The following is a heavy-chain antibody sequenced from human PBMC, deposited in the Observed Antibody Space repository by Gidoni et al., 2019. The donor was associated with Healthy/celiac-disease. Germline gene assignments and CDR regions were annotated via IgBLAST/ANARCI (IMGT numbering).Heavy chain of an antibody. D-gene: IGHD4-17*01. V-gene: IGHV3-30*18. J-gene: IGHJ4*02. Sequence: QVQLVESGGGVVQPGRSLRLSCAASGFTFSSYGMHWVRQAPGKGLGWVAVISYDGSNKYYADSVKGRFTISRDNSKNTLYLQMNSLRAEDTAVYYCAKDDYGGGLGYWGQGTLVTVSS. CDR1: GFTFSSYG. CDR2: ISYDGSNK. CDR3: AKDDYGGGLGY.